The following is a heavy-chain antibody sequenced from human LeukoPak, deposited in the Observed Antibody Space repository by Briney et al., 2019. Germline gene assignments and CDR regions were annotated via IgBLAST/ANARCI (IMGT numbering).Heavy chain of an antibody. V-gene: IGHV3-21*01. CDR1: GFTFSSYS. CDR2: ISSSSSYI. Sequence: PGGSLRLSCAASGFTFSSYSMNWVRQAPGKGLEWVSSISSSSSYIYYADSVKGRFTISRDNAKNSLYLQMNSLRAEDTAVYYCARGFAQILTGYLRVFDYWGQGTLVTVSS. J-gene: IGHJ4*02. D-gene: IGHD3-9*01. CDR3: ARGFAQILTGYLRVFDY.